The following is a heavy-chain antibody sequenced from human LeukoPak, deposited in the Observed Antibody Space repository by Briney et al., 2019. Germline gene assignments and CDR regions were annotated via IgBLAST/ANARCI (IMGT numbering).Heavy chain of an antibody. CDR1: GFPFSLYW. CDR3: AKSVLEMATIPYYFDY. V-gene: IGHV3-23*01. D-gene: IGHD5-24*01. CDR2: ISGSGGST. Sequence: GGSLRLSCAASGFPFSLYWMSWVRQAPGKGLEWVSVISGSGGSTYYADSVKGRFTIFRDNSKNTLYLQMNSLRAEDTAVYYCAKSVLEMATIPYYFDYWGQGTLVTVSS. J-gene: IGHJ4*02.